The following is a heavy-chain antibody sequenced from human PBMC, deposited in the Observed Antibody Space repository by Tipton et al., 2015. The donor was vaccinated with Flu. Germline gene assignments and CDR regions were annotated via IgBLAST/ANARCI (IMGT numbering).Heavy chain of an antibody. Sequence: TLSLTCTVSGGSISGYYWSWIRQPPGKRLEWIGYFYYSGSTNYNPSLKSRVTISVDTSKKQFSLNLSSVTAADTAVYYCARIPDITGWPFDYWGQGSLVTVSS. CDR1: GGSISGYY. CDR3: ARIPDITGWPFDY. D-gene: IGHD6-19*01. CDR2: FYYSGST. V-gene: IGHV4-59*01. J-gene: IGHJ4*02.